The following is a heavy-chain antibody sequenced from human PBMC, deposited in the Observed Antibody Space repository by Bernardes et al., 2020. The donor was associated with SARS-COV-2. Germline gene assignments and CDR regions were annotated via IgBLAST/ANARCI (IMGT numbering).Heavy chain of an antibody. CDR3: ASRLGLSGSWYFNGAFDI. CDR2: IHNSGTT. J-gene: IGHJ3*02. D-gene: IGHD6-13*01. Sequence: SETLSLTCTVSGGSISSYYWSWIRQPPGKGLEWIGYIHNSGTTNYNPSLKSRVTISGDTSRNQFSLKLKSVTAADTAVYYCASRLGLSGSWYFNGAFDIWGQGKMVTVSS. CDR1: GGSISSYY. V-gene: IGHV4-59*01.